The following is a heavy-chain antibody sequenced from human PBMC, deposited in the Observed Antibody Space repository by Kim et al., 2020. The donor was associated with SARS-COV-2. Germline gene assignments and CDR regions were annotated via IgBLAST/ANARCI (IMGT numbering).Heavy chain of an antibody. D-gene: IGHD2-2*01. V-gene: IGHV4-39*01. CDR2: IYYSGST. J-gene: IGHJ5*02. CDR3: ARGYQLLWDNWFDP. Sequence: SETLSLTCTVSGGSISSSSYYWGWIRQPPGKGLEWIGSIYYSGSTYYNPSLKSRVTISVDTSKNQFSLKLSSVTAADTAVYYCARGYQLLWDNWFDPWGQGTLVTVSS. CDR1: GGSISSSSYY.